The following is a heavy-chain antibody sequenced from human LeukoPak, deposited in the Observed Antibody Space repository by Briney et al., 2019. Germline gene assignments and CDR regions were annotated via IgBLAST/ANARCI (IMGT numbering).Heavy chain of an antibody. Sequence: KPSETLSLTCTVSGGSMSPYHWGWIRQPPGKGLEWTGYIYYSGSTNYNPSLKSRVTISVDTSKNQFSLKLSSVTAADTAIYYCARAVFGRFDYWGQGTLVTVSS. D-gene: IGHD3-16*01. V-gene: IGHV4-59*08. CDR1: GGSMSPYH. J-gene: IGHJ4*02. CDR2: IYYSGST. CDR3: ARAVFGRFDY.